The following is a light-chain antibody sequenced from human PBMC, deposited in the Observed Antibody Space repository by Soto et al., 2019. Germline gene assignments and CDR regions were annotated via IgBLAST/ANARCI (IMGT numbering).Light chain of an antibody. Sequence: ETVVTQSPGTLSLSPGEGATLSCRASQSVDSRYLAWYQQKPGQAPRLLIHGTSNRASGIPDRFSGSGSGKEFTLSISRLEPEDFAVYYFQQYGTAPYTFGQGTTLEFK. CDR2: GTS. J-gene: IGKJ2*01. CDR1: QSVDSRY. V-gene: IGKV3-20*01. CDR3: QQYGTAPYT.